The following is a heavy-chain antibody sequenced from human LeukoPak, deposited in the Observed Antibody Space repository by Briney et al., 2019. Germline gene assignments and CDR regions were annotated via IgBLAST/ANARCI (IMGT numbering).Heavy chain of an antibody. J-gene: IGHJ4*02. Sequence: GGSLRLSCVASGLNLGESAMHWVRQAPGKGLEWVSLISADGGSAFSADSVKGRFSISRDNSKNSLYLQMDSLRSEDTAMYYCAKESGEFDYWGQGTLVVVSS. V-gene: IGHV3-43*02. CDR3: AKESGEFDY. CDR1: GLNLGESA. CDR2: ISADGGSA.